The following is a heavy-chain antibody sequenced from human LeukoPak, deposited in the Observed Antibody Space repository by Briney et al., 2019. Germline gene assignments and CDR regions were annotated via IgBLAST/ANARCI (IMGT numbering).Heavy chain of an antibody. J-gene: IGHJ4*03. Sequence: SGPTLVNPTQTLTLTCTFSGFSFTTSQVGVGWIRQPPGKALEWLGVIYWDDDKRYSPSLRNRLAITKDTSKNQVVLTMTNMDPADTATYYCAHRPSGFMSGWDHCYFDNWAPGILVTVSS. CDR2: IYWDDDK. D-gene: IGHD6-19*01. CDR1: GFSFTTSQVG. CDR3: AHRPSGFMSGWDHCYFDN. V-gene: IGHV2-5*02.